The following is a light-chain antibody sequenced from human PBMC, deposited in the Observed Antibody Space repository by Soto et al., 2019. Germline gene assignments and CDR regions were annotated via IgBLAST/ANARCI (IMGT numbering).Light chain of an antibody. V-gene: IGLV2-14*01. CDR3: SSYTRSSIWV. CDR1: TSDVGGHNF. CDR2: AVD. J-gene: IGLJ3*02. Sequence: QSALTQPASVSGSPGESITISCSGTTSDVGGHNFVSWFQQHPGKAPKMMIYAVDQRPSGVSIRFSGSKSGNTASLTISGLQTEDEADYYCSSYTRSSIWVFGRGTKLTVL.